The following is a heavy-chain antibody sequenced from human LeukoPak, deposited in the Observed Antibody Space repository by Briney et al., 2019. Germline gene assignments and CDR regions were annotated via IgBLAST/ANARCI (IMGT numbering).Heavy chain of an antibody. Sequence: ASVKVSCKASGYTFTSYGISWVRQAPGQGLEWMGWINGNSGDTNYAQKFQGRVAITRDTSISTVYMDLNSLTSDDTAVYYCVRVAVTGFAYFQHWGQGTLVTVPS. CDR2: INGNSGDT. D-gene: IGHD6-19*01. J-gene: IGHJ1*01. V-gene: IGHV1-2*02. CDR3: VRVAVTGFAYFQH. CDR1: GYTFTSYG.